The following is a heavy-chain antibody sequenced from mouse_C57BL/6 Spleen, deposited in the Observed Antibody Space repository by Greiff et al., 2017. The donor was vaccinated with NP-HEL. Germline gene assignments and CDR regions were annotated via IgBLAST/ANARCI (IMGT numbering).Heavy chain of an antibody. D-gene: IGHD3-2*02. CDR1: GYTFTSYW. Sequence: VQLQQPGAELVKPGASVKLSCKASGYTFTSYWMHWVKQRPGQGLEWIGMIHPTSGSTNYNEKFKSKATLTVDKSSSTAYMQLSSLTSEDSAVYNCASGDSAGLSYWGQGTLVTVSA. CDR3: ASGDSAGLSY. V-gene: IGHV1-64*01. CDR2: IHPTSGST. J-gene: IGHJ3*01.